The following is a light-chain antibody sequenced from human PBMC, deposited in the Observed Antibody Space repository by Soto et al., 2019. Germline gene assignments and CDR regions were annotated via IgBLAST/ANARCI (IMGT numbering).Light chain of an antibody. CDR1: STDFVSYNR. J-gene: IGLJ1*01. CDR3: SLYTSENAYV. CDR2: EVS. Sequence: QSALAQPPSVSGSPGRSVTISCTGTSTDFVSYNRVSWYQQPPGTAPKLMIYEVSKRPSGVPDRFSGSKSGNTASLTIPGLQAADEADYYCSLYTSENAYVFGTGTKVTVL. V-gene: IGLV2-18*01.